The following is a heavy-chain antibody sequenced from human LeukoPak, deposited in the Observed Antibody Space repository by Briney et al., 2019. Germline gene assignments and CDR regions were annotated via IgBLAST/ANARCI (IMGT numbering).Heavy chain of an antibody. V-gene: IGHV1-69*13. J-gene: IGHJ4*02. CDR2: IIPIFGTA. CDR3: AKGALGYCSSTSCYTVAY. CDR1: GGTFSSYA. Sequence: SVKVSCKASGGTFSSYAISWVRQAPGQGLEWMGGIIPIFGTANYAQKFQGRVTITADESTSTAYMELSSLRSEDTAVYYCAKGALGYCSSTSCYTVAYWGQGTLVTVSS. D-gene: IGHD2-2*02.